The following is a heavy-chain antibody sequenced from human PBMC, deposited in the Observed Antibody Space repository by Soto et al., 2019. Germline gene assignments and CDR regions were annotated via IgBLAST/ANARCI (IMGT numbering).Heavy chain of an antibody. V-gene: IGHV3-33*01. CDR3: AREPSSQGFDY. CDR2: IWDDGSNK. CDR1: GFTFSSYG. D-gene: IGHD6-6*01. J-gene: IGHJ4*02. Sequence: GGSLRLSCAASGFTFSSYGMHWVRQAPGKGLERVAVIWDDGSNKYYADSVKGRFTISRDNSKNTLYLQMNSLRAEDTAVYYCAREPSSQGFDYWGQGTLVTVSS.